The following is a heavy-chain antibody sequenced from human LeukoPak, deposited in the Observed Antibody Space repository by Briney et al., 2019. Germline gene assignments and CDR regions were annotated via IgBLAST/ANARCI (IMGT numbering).Heavy chain of an antibody. CDR2: IYTGGST. CDR3: AITDYGGNSDAFDI. CDR1: GGSISSYY. V-gene: IGHV4-4*07. J-gene: IGHJ3*02. D-gene: IGHD4-23*01. Sequence: SETLSLTCTVSGGSISSYYWSWIRQPAGKGLEWIGRIYTGGSTNYNPSLKSRVTIPVDTSKNQFSLKLSSVTAADTAVYYCAITDYGGNSDAFDIWGQGTMVTVSS.